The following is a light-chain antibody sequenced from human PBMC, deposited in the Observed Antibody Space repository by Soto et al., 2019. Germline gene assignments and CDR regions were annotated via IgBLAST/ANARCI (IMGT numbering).Light chain of an antibody. CDR2: KGT. Sequence: QSALAQPASVSGSPGQSVTISCTGTSSDVGAYNAVSWYQQHPAKAPQLMFYKGTQRSSGASHRFSGSTSGNAASQTTSGQQAGEEADYFCCWYTAQSTLVFGTGTKLTVL. CDR1: SSDVGAYNA. CDR3: CWYTAQSTLV. V-gene: IGLV2-23*01. J-gene: IGLJ1*01.